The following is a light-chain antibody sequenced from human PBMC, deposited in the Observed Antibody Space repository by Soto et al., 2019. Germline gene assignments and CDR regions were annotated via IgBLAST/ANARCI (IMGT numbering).Light chain of an antibody. Sequence: QSALTQPASVSGSPGQSITVSCTGTSSDVGRYNYVSWYQQHPGKAPKLIIHEVSNRPSGISNRFSASKSGNTASLTISGLQAEDEADYYCSSHGGSNPFHVFGSGTKVTVL. CDR2: EVS. CDR3: SSHGGSNPFHV. J-gene: IGLJ1*01. CDR1: SSDVGRYNY. V-gene: IGLV2-14*01.